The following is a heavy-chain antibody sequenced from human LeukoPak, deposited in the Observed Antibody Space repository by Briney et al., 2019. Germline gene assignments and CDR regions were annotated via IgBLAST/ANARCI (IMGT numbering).Heavy chain of an antibody. J-gene: IGHJ3*02. CDR3: ARHVPLSGSDAFDI. Sequence: SETLSLNCTVSGDSISSSSSFWGWIRQPPGKGLEWIGSIYYSGSTYYNPSLRSRVTISVDTSKNQFSLKLRSVTAADTAVYYCARHVPLSGSDAFDIWGQGTMVTVSS. CDR1: GDSISSSSSF. D-gene: IGHD6-19*01. V-gene: IGHV4-39*01. CDR2: IYYSGST.